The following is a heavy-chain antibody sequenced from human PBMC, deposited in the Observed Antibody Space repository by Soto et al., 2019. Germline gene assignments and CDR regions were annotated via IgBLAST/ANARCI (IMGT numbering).Heavy chain of an antibody. V-gene: IGHV3-23*01. CDR1: GFTFSSYA. CDR2: ISGSGGST. Sequence: GGSLRLSCAASGFTFSSYAMSWVRQAPGKGLEWVSAISGSGGSTYYADSVKGRFTISRDNSKNTLYLQMNSLRAEDTAVYYCAKGIGKITRYYYYGMDVWGQGTTVTVSS. D-gene: IGHD1-20*01. J-gene: IGHJ6*02. CDR3: AKGIGKITRYYYYGMDV.